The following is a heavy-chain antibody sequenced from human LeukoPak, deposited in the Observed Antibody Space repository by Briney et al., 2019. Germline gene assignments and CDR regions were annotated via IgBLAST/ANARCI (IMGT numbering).Heavy chain of an antibody. V-gene: IGHV4-38-2*01. CDR3: ARRSSLLAFDI. J-gene: IGHJ3*02. CDR2: IYHSGST. Sequence: PSETLSLTCAVSGYSISSGYYWGWIRQPPGKGLEWIGSIYHSGSTYYNPSLKSRVTISVDTSKNQFSLKLSSVTAAGTAVYYCARRSSLLAFDIWGQGTMVTVSS. D-gene: IGHD6-13*01. CDR1: GYSISSGYY.